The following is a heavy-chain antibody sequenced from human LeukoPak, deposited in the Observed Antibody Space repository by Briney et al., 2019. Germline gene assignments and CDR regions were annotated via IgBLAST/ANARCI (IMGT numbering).Heavy chain of an antibody. V-gene: IGHV4-34*01. CDR3: ARASHYYYDNSGYYTFDY. CDR2: INHSGST. J-gene: IGHJ4*02. CDR1: GGSFSGYY. Sequence: SETLSLTCAVYGGSFSGYYWSWIRQPPGKGLEWIGEINHSGSTNYNPSLKSRVTISVDTSKNQFSLNLSSVTAADTAVYYCARASHYYYDNSGYYTFDYWGQGILVTVSS. D-gene: IGHD3-22*01.